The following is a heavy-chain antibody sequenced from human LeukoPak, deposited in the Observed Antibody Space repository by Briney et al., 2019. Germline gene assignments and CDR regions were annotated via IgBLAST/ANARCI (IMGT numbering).Heavy chain of an antibody. J-gene: IGHJ3*02. CDR2: ISSSGAYR. CDR1: GFTFSGYY. D-gene: IGHD6-19*01. Sequence: GGSLRLSCAASGFTFSGYYMSWIRQAPGKGLEWVSYISSSGAYRNHADSVKGRFTISRDHAKNSLYLQMNSLRAEDTAIYYCAREITVAGKEGAFDIWGPGTMLTVSS. V-gene: IGHV3-11*05. CDR3: AREITVAGKEGAFDI.